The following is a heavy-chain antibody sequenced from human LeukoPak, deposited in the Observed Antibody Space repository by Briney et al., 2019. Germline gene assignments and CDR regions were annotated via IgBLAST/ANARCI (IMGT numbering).Heavy chain of an antibody. CDR3: AKGGHGRREHSGYSRSASTD. CDR1: GFTFSSYA. Sequence: GRSRSLSCAASGFTFSSYAMSWVREAPGQGLEWVSTISGCGGSTYYADSVKGRFTISRDNSKNTLYLQMNSLRAEDTAVYYCAKGGHGRREHSGYSRSASTDWGQGTLVTVSS. J-gene: IGHJ4*02. V-gene: IGHV3-23*01. CDR2: ISGCGGST. D-gene: IGHD3-22*01.